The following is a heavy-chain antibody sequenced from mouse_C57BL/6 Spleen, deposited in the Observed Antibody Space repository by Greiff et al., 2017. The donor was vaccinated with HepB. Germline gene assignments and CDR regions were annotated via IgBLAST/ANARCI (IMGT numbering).Heavy chain of an antibody. V-gene: IGHV1-19*01. J-gene: IGHJ3*01. D-gene: IGHD1-1*01. Sequence: DVKLQESGPVLVKPGASVKMSCKASGYTFTDYYMNWVKQSHGKSLEWIGVINPYNGGTSYNQKFKGKATLTVDKSSSTAYMELNSLTSEDSAVYYCARPYGSSPAWFAYWGQGTLVTVSA. CDR1: GYTFTDYY. CDR3: ARPYGSSPAWFAY. CDR2: INPYNGGT.